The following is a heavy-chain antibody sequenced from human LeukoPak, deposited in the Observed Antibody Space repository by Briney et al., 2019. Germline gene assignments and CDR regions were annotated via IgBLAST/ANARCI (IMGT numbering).Heavy chain of an antibody. CDR1: GFTFMNAW. J-gene: IGHJ4*02. Sequence: GGSLRLSCTTSGFTFMNAWMSWVRQAPGKGLEWVGRIKSNTDGGTTDYAAPVKGRFTISRDDSKNRLYLQMNSLKTEDTAVYYCTADPYGGNPVDYWGQGTLVIVSS. CDR3: TADPYGGNPVDY. CDR2: IKSNTDGGTT. V-gene: IGHV3-15*01. D-gene: IGHD4-23*01.